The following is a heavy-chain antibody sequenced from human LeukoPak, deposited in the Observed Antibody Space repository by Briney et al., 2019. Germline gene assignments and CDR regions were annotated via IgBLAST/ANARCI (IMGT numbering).Heavy chain of an antibody. CDR2: INPSGGST. V-gene: IGHV1-46*04. CDR3: ARVANRDSSGYYEALDF. J-gene: IGHJ4*02. Sequence: ASVKVSCKASGYTFTSYYMHWVRQAPGQGLEWMGIINPSGGSTSYPQKLQGRVTMTRDTSTSTVYMKLSSLRSEDTAVYYCARVANRDSSGYYEALDFWGQGTLVTVSS. D-gene: IGHD3-22*01. CDR1: GYTFTSYY.